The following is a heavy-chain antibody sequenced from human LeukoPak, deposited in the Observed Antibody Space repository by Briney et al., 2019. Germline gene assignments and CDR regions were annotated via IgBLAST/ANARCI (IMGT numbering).Heavy chain of an antibody. V-gene: IGHV4-39*01. CDR2: IYYSGTT. CDR3: ARLGGGNSACSYAFDI. Sequence: SETLSLTCTVSGGSLSSSSCQRGWIREPPGKRLEWIGRIYYSGTTYYNPSLKSRVTISVDTSKNQFSLKLSSVTATDTAVYYCARLGGGNSACSYAFDIWGQGTMVTVSS. D-gene: IGHD4-23*01. J-gene: IGHJ3*02. CDR1: GGSLSSSSCQ.